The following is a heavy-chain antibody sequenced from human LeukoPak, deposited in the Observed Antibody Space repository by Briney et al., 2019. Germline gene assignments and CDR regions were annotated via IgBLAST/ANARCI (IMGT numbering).Heavy chain of an antibody. CDR3: ARAGGVLGYYDY. D-gene: IGHD3-10*01. CDR2: ISASGGP. CDR1: GASISVSSYY. V-gene: IGHV4-61*02. J-gene: IGHJ4*02. Sequence: SSETLSLTCALSGASISVSSYYWTWMRQPAGKGLEWIGRISASGGPTYTPSLKRQVTMSMDTSRNLFSLKLNSVTAADTAVYYCARAGGVLGYYDYWGQRILVTVSS.